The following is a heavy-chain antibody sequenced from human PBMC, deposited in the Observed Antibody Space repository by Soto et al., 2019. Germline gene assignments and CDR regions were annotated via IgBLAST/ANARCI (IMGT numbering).Heavy chain of an antibody. CDR2: TYYRSKWFN. V-gene: IGHV6-1*01. D-gene: IGHD6-13*01. Sequence: SQTLSLTCAISGDSVSNNGPAWNWIRQSPSRGLEWLGRTYYRSKWFNDYAVSVKSRIIINPDTSKNQFSLQLKSVSPDDTAVYFCARGRNSGFDIRAQGTMVTVSS. CDR3: ARGRNSGFDI. J-gene: IGHJ3*02. CDR1: GDSVSNNGPA.